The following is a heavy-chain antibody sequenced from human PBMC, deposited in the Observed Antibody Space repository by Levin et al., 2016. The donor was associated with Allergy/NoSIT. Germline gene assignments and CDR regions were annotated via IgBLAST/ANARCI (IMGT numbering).Heavy chain of an antibody. CDR3: ARSMGHSRGPYYYYGMDV. Sequence: VRQMPGKGLEWMGRIDPSDSYTNYSPSFQGHVTISADKSISTAYLQWSSLKASDTAMYYCARSMGHSRGPYYYYGMDVWGQGTTVTVSS. V-gene: IGHV5-10-1*01. D-gene: IGHD3-22*01. CDR2: IDPSDSYT. J-gene: IGHJ6*02.